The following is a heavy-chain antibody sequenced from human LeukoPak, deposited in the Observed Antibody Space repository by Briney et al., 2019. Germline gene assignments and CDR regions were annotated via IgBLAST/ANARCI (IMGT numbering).Heavy chain of an antibody. CDR1: GYTFTGYY. V-gene: IGHV1-2*02. J-gene: IGHJ6*03. CDR3: ARDMKLLWFGELVSYYYYYMDV. CDR2: INPNSGGT. D-gene: IGHD3-10*01. Sequence: ASVKVSCKASGYTFTGYYMHWVRQAPGQGLEWMGWINPNSGGTNYAQKFQGRVTMTRDTSISTAYMELSRLRSDDTAVYYCARDMKLLWFGELVSYYYYYMDVWGKGTTVTLSS.